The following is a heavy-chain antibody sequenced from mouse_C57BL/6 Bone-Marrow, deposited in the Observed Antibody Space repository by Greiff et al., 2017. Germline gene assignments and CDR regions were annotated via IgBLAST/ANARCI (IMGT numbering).Heavy chain of an antibody. CDR1: GYTFTSYW. CDR3: ARSGYGYDDFDY. Sequence: QVQLQQPGAELVKPGASVKLSCKASGYTFTSYWMQWVKQRPGQGLEWIGEIDPSDSYTNYNQKFKGKATLTVDTSSSTAYMQLSSLTSEDSAVYYCARSGYGYDDFDYWGQGTTLTVSS. D-gene: IGHD2-2*01. J-gene: IGHJ2*01. CDR2: IDPSDSYT. V-gene: IGHV1-50*01.